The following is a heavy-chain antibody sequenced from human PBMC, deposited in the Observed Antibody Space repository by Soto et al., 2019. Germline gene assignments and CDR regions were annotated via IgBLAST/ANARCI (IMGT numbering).Heavy chain of an antibody. D-gene: IGHD3-22*01. V-gene: IGHV1-69*13. Sequence: SVKVSCKASGGTFSSCAISWVRQAPGQGLEWMGGIIPIFGTANYAQKFQGRVTITADESTSTAYMELSSLRSEDTAVYYCARVDSAQNYYDSSGYYYYYYGMDVWGQGTTVTVSS. CDR1: GGTFSSCA. CDR3: ARVDSAQNYYDSSGYYYYYYGMDV. J-gene: IGHJ6*02. CDR2: IIPIFGTA.